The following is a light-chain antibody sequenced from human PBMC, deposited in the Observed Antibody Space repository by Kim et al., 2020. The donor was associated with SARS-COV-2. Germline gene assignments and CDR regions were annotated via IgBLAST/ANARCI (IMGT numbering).Light chain of an antibody. Sequence: AIQVTQSPSSRSASVGDRVTITCRSSQAIRKDLGWYQQKPGNAPKVLIFGASSLQSGVPSRFSGSGAGTDFTLTISSLQPEDFATYYCLQDYSYPRTFGQGTKVDIK. CDR2: GAS. CDR3: LQDYSYPRT. J-gene: IGKJ1*01. V-gene: IGKV1-6*01. CDR1: QAIRKD.